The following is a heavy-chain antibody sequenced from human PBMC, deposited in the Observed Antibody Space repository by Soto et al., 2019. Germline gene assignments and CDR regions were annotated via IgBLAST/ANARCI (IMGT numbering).Heavy chain of an antibody. CDR3: AHRSSSFDFGSNDY. CDR1: GFSLTTGGLG. Sequence: QITLKESGPALVKPTQTLTLTCSFSGFSLTTGGLGVTCIRQPPGKAPEWLALVYWHVDKRYSPSLRNRLTITKETSRNHVVVKMNAKDPVDASTYYCAHRSSSFDFGSNDYWGQGIEVTVSS. CDR2: VYWHVDK. D-gene: IGHD1-26*01. V-gene: IGHV2-5*01. J-gene: IGHJ4*02.